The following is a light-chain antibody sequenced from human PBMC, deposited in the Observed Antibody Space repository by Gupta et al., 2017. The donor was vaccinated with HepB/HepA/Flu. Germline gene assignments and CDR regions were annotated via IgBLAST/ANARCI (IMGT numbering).Light chain of an antibody. V-gene: IGKV3-15*01. CDR2: DAS. Sequence: EIVMTQSPATLSVSPGERATLSCRTSQSIGNKLGWYQQRPGQVPRLLIYDASTRATGIPPRFTGSGSGTEFTLTSSYLRSVESAVYFRQHYNSWVTFGRGTXVEIK. J-gene: IGKJ4*01. CDR3: QHYNSWVT. CDR1: QSIGNK.